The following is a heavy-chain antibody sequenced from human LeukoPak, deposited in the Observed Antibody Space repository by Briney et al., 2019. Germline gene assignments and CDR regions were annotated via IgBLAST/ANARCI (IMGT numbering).Heavy chain of an antibody. Sequence: GGSLRLSCAASGFTFSSYGMHWVRPAPGKGLEWVAFIRYDGSNKYYADSVKGRFTISRDNSKNTLYLQMNSLRAEDTAVYYCAKIGVGANWFDPWGQGTLVTVSS. V-gene: IGHV3-30*02. D-gene: IGHD1-26*01. CDR1: GFTFSSYG. CDR2: IRYDGSNK. CDR3: AKIGVGANWFDP. J-gene: IGHJ5*02.